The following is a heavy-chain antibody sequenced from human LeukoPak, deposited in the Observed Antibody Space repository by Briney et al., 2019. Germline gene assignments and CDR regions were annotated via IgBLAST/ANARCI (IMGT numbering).Heavy chain of an antibody. CDR2: INHSGSTT. D-gene: IGHD3-10*01. J-gene: IGHJ4*02. CDR3: ARRRWGYGSGSYDY. CDR1: CGSFSDYY. Sequence: SETLSLTCTVYCGSFSDYYWTWIRQPPGKGLEWIGEINHSGSTTNYNPSLKNRVTISVDMSKNQFSLRLISVTGADAAVYYCARRRWGYGSGSYDYWGQGTLVTVSS. V-gene: IGHV4-34*01.